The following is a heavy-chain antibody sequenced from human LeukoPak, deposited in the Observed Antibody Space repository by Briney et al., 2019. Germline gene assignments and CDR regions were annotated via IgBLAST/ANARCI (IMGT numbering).Heavy chain of an antibody. Sequence: PGGSLRLSCAASGFTVSSNYMSWVRQAPGKGLEWVSIIYSGGSTFYADSVKGRFTISRDSSKNTLYLQMNSLRAEDTAVYYCARDGYSYGRGCMDVWGKGTTVTVSS. CDR1: GFTVSSNY. CDR3: ARDGYSYGRGCMDV. CDR2: IYSGGST. J-gene: IGHJ6*03. V-gene: IGHV3-53*01. D-gene: IGHD5-18*01.